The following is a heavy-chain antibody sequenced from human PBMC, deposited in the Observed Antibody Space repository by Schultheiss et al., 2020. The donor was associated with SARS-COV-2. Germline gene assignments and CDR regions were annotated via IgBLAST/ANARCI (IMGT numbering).Heavy chain of an antibody. V-gene: IGHV1-2*02. Sequence: ASVKVSCKASGYTFTGYYMHWVRQAPGQGLEWMGWINPNSGGTNYAQKFQGRVTMTRDTSISTAYMELSRLRSDDTAMYYCARQPAYCSSTSCPDVWGKGTTVTVSS. CDR3: ARQPAYCSSTSCPDV. CDR1: GYTFTGYY. D-gene: IGHD2-2*01. CDR2: INPNSGGT. J-gene: IGHJ6*04.